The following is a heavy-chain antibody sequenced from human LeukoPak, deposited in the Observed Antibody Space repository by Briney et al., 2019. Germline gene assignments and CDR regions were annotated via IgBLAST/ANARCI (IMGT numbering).Heavy chain of an antibody. CDR3: ARQRGSGYWYFDL. CDR1: GGSISNTLYF. CDR2: IYYNGKT. J-gene: IGHJ2*01. D-gene: IGHD6-19*01. V-gene: IGHV4-39*01. Sequence: SETLSLTCTVSGGSISNTLYFWDWIRQPPGKGLEWIGTIYYNGKTYYNPSLQSRLTTSVDTSKNQFSLKLNSVTAADTAVYYCARQRGSGYWYFDLWGRGTLVAVSS.